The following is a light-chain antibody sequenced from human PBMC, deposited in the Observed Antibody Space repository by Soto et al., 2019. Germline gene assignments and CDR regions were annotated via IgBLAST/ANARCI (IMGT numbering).Light chain of an antibody. Sequence: QSVLTQPPSVSGAPGQRVTISCTGRSSNIGAGFDVHWYQQLPGTAPKLLIFGNTNRPSGVPDRFSGSKSGTSASLAIAGLQAEDEADYYCQSYDSSLSGVVFGGGTKVTAL. V-gene: IGLV1-40*01. CDR3: QSYDSSLSGVV. CDR2: GNT. J-gene: IGLJ2*01. CDR1: SSNIGAGFD.